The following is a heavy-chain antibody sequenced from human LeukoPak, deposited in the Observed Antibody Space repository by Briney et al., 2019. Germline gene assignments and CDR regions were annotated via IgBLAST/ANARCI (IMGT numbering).Heavy chain of an antibody. CDR2: INHSGST. Sequence: PSETLSLTCAVYGGSFSGYYWSWIRQPPGKGLEWIGEINHSGSTNYNPSLKSRVTISVDTSKNQFSLKLSSVTAADTAVYYCARRLIMGSGSYFWGGGVGYYMDVWGKGTTVTISS. J-gene: IGHJ6*03. CDR1: GGSFSGYY. V-gene: IGHV4-34*01. D-gene: IGHD3-10*01. CDR3: ARRLIMGSGSYFWGGGVGYYMDV.